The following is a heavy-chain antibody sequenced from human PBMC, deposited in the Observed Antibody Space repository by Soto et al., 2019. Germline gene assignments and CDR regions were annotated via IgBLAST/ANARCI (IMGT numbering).Heavy chain of an antibody. CDR2: INHSGST. V-gene: IGHV4-34*01. J-gene: IGHJ5*02. Sequence: QVQLQQWGAGLLKPSETLSLTCAVYGGSFSGYYWSWIRQPPGKGLEWIGEINHSGSTNYNPSLRSRVTISVDTSKNQFSLKLSSVTAADTAVYYCARGSVVVAATPCWFDPWGQGTLVTVSS. CDR3: ARGSVVVAATPCWFDP. D-gene: IGHD2-15*01. CDR1: GGSFSGYY.